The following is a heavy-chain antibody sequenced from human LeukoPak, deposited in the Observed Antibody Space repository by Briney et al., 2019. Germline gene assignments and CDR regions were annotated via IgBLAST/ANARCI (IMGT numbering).Heavy chain of an antibody. CDR3: ATTRREDGSGSFDY. V-gene: IGHV4-59*08. D-gene: IGHD3-10*01. Sequence: SVTLSLTCTVPGGSISSYYWSWIRQPPGKGLEWIGYIYYGGSTNYNPSLKSRVTISVDTSKNQFSLKLSSVTAADTAVYYCATTRREDGSGSFDYWGQGTLVTVSS. CDR2: IYYGGST. CDR1: GGSISSYY. J-gene: IGHJ4*02.